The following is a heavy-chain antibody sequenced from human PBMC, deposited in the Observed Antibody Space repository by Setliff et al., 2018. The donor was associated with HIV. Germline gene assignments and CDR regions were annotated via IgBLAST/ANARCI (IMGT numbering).Heavy chain of an antibody. CDR2: INPSGGST. Sequence: ASVKVSCKASGYTFTGYYMHWVRQAPGQGLEWMGIINPSGGSTSYAQKFQGRVTMTRDTSTSTVYMELSSLRSEDTAVYYCARDLAYCSGGSCYQGTEGGNWFDPWGQGALVTVSS. CDR1: GYTFTGYY. CDR3: ARDLAYCSGGSCYQGTEGGNWFDP. V-gene: IGHV1-46*01. J-gene: IGHJ5*02. D-gene: IGHD2-15*01.